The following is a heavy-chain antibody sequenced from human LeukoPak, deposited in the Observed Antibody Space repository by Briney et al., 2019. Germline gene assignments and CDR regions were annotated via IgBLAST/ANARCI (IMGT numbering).Heavy chain of an antibody. Sequence: GGSLRLSCAASGFTFSSYGMHWVRQAPGKGLEWVSYISSSGCTIYYADSVKGRFTISRDNAKNSLYLQMNSLRAEDTAVYYCARTYYYDSSGYPDYWGQGTLVTVSS. D-gene: IGHD3-22*01. CDR1: GFTFSSYG. CDR2: ISSSGCTI. J-gene: IGHJ4*02. V-gene: IGHV3-48*04. CDR3: ARTYYYDSSGYPDY.